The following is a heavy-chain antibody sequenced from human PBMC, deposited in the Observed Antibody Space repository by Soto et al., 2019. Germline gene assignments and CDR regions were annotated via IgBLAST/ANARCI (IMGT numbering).Heavy chain of an antibody. CDR1: GFTFSSYE. D-gene: IGHD6-13*01. Sequence: QAGGSLRLSCAASGFTFSSYEMNWVRQAPGKGLEWVSYISSSGSTIYYADSVKGRFTISRDNAKNSLYLQMNSLRAEDTAVYYCARERGYSSSWRNYYYYYGMDVWGQGTTVTVS. J-gene: IGHJ6*02. V-gene: IGHV3-48*03. CDR3: ARERGYSSSWRNYYYYYGMDV. CDR2: ISSSGSTI.